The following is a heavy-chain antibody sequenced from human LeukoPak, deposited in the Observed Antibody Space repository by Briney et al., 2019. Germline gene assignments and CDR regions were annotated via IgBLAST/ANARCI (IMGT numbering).Heavy chain of an antibody. CDR3: ARDPGSTYYDILTGYPKYYFDY. J-gene: IGHJ4*02. CDR1: GFTFTSYG. Sequence: ASVKVSCKASGFTFTSYGISWVRQAPGQGLEWMGWISAYNGNTNYAQKLQGRVTMTTDTSTSTAYMELRSLRSDDTAVYYCARDPGSTYYDILTGYPKYYFDYWGQGTLVTVSS. V-gene: IGHV1-18*01. CDR2: ISAYNGNT. D-gene: IGHD3-9*01.